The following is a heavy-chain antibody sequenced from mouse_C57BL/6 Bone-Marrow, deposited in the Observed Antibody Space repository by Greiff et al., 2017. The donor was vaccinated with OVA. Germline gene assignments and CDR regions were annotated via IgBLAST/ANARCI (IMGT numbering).Heavy chain of an antibody. Sequence: VQLQQSGPGLVQPSQSLSITCTVSGFSLTSYGVHWVRQSPGKGLEWLGVIWSGGSTDYNAAFISRLSISKDNSKSQVFFKMNSLQADDTAIYYCATPRSSSYRYFDVWGTGTTVTVSS. D-gene: IGHD1-1*01. CDR3: ATPRSSSYRYFDV. CDR1: GFSLTSYG. V-gene: IGHV2-2*01. CDR2: IWSGGST. J-gene: IGHJ1*03.